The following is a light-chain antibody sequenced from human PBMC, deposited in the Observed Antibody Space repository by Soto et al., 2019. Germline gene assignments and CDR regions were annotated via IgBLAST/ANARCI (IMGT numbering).Light chain of an antibody. CDR1: SSDVGGYNY. CDR2: DVS. CDR3: SSYRTSSTVYV. J-gene: IGLJ1*01. V-gene: IGLV2-14*01. Sequence: QSALTQPASVSGSPGQSITISCTGTSSDVGGYNYVSWYQQHPGEAPKLLIYDVSNRPSGVSNRFSGSKSGNTASLTISGLQAEDEADYYCSSYRTSSTVYVFGPGTKVPVL.